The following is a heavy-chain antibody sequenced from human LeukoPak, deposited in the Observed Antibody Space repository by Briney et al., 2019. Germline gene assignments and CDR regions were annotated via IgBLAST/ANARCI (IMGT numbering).Heavy chain of an antibody. Sequence: SETLSLTCAVYGGSFSDYYWSWIRQPPGKGLEWIGEINHSGSTNYNPSLKSRVTISVDTSKNQFSLKFTSVTAADTAVYYCARTPDDAFDIWGQGTMVTASS. CDR2: INHSGST. J-gene: IGHJ3*02. V-gene: IGHV4-34*01. CDR3: ARTPDDAFDI. CDR1: GGSFSDYY.